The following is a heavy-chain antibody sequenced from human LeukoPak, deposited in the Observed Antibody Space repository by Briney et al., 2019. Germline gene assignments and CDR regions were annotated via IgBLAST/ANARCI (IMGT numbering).Heavy chain of an antibody. CDR2: ISGSGGST. CDR3: AKSPHYYDSSGSDY. Sequence: GGSLRLSCAASGFTFSDYYMSWIRQAPGKGLEWVSAISGSGGSTYYADSVKGRFTISRDNSKNTLYLQMNSLRAEDTAVYYCAKSPHYYDSSGSDYWGQGTLVTVSS. CDR1: GFTFSDYY. V-gene: IGHV3-23*01. D-gene: IGHD3-22*01. J-gene: IGHJ4*02.